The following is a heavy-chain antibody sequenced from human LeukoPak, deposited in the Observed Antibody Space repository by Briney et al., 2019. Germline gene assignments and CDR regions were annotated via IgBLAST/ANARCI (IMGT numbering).Heavy chain of an antibody. CDR2: ISSSGGST. CDR1: GFPFRRYV. J-gene: IGHJ1*01. D-gene: IGHD2-8*02. Sequence: QPGGSLKPPRTTSGFPFRRYVMSWVRQAPGKGLEWVSGISSSGGSTYYADSVKGRFTISGDNSKNTLYLQMNSLRDEDTAVYYLANTTVEYEGNAGGQGTLVTVSS. V-gene: IGHV3-23*01. CDR3: ANTTVEYEGNA.